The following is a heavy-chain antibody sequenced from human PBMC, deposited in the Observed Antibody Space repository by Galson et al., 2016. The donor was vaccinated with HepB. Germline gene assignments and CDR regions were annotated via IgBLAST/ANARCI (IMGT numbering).Heavy chain of an antibody. V-gene: IGHV3-30*03. J-gene: IGHJ4*02. CDR3: ARRHEYCPPVGCSVDY. CDR1: GFIFRDYG. Sequence: SLRLSCAGSGFIFRDYGMHWVRQAPGKGLEWVAADSMDGRGKFYADSVRGRFTISRDNSNNMLFLQMDSLRPDDTAVYYCARRHEYCPPVGCSVDYWGQGTLVSVSS. CDR2: DSMDGRGK. D-gene: IGHD2/OR15-2a*01.